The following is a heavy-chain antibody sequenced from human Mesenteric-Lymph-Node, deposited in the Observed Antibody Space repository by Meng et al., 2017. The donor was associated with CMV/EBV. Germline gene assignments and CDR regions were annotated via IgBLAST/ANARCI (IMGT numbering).Heavy chain of an antibody. CDR2: IYSGGRTT. Sequence: GESLKISCASSGFTFSDYYMSWIRQAPGKGLEWVSVIYSGGRTTYYADSVKGRFTISRDNPKNTLYLQMNSLRAEDTAVYYCAKQFVGGDCCTVGDYWGQGTLVTVSS. D-gene: IGHD2-21*01. J-gene: IGHJ4*02. CDR3: AKQFVGGDCCTVGDY. CDR1: GFTFSDYY. V-gene: IGHV3-23*03.